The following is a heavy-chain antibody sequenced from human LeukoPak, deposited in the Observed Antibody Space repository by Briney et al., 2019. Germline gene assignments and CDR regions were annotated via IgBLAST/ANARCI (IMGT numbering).Heavy chain of an antibody. J-gene: IGHJ4*02. CDR2: IWYDGSNE. Sequence: GGSLRLSCAASGFTFSNFGMHWVRQAPGKGLEWVAVIWYDGSNEYYTDSVKGRFTISRDNSKNTLSLQMNSLRAEDTAVYYCERYYGSGSVGGFDYWGQGTLVTVSS. CDR3: ERYYGSGSVGGFDY. D-gene: IGHD3-10*01. V-gene: IGHV3-33*01. CDR1: GFTFSNFG.